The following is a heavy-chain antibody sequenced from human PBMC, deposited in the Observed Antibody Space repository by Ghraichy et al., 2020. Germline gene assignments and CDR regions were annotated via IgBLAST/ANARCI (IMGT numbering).Heavy chain of an antibody. V-gene: IGHV3-48*02. CDR1: GFTFSSYS. CDR2: ISSSSSTI. CDR3: ARDRVLLLDYYYGMDV. D-gene: IGHD1-26*01. Sequence: LTCAASGFTFSSYSMNWVRQAPGKGLEWVSYISSSSSTIYYADSVKGRFTISRDNAKNSLYLQMNSLRDEDTAVYYCARDRVLLLDYYYGMDVWGQGTTVTVSS. J-gene: IGHJ6*02.